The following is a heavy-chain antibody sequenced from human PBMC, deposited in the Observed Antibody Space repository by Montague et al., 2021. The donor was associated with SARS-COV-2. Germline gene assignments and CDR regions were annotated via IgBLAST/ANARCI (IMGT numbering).Heavy chain of an antibody. Sequence: SETLSLTCAVHGTSFSGHYWNWIRQPPGKGLEWIGEINHGGSTKYSPSLKSRLTISADTSKNQFSLKLTSVAAADTAVYYCARLRDGVVPSPILGVGPYYSYYYLGVWGRGTRVTVAS. CDR2: INHGGST. CDR3: ARLRDGVVPSPILGVGPYYSYYYLGV. V-gene: IGHV4-34*01. J-gene: IGHJ6*03. CDR1: GTSFSGHY. D-gene: IGHD3-10*01.